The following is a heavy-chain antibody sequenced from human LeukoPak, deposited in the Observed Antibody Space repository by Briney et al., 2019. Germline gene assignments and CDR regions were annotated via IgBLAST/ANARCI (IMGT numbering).Heavy chain of an antibody. CDR2: VYSSGDANG. J-gene: IGHJ4*02. V-gene: IGHV4-59*01. D-gene: IGHD3-22*01. CDR1: GASTSSYF. CDR3: AREPHYYDSSGYYFDY. Sequence: SETLSLTCTVSGASTSSYFWSWIRQPPGKGLEWIGRVYSSGDANGNYYPSLRSRMTISVDPSKNQFSLELRSVTAADTAVYYCAREPHYYDSSGYYFDYWGQGTLVTVSS.